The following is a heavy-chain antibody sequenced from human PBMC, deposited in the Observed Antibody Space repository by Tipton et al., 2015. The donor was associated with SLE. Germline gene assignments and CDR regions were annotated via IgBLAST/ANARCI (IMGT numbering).Heavy chain of an antibody. V-gene: IGHV4-61*09. Sequence: TLSLTCTVSGGSISSGSYYWSWIRQPAGKGLEWIGHIYTSGSTNYNPSLKSRVTISVDTSKSQFSLKLSSVTAADTAVYYCARHRVKGTARYFDYWGQGTLVTVSS. CDR2: IYTSGST. J-gene: IGHJ4*02. CDR1: GGSISSGSYY. CDR3: ARHRVKGTARYFDY. D-gene: IGHD1-1*01.